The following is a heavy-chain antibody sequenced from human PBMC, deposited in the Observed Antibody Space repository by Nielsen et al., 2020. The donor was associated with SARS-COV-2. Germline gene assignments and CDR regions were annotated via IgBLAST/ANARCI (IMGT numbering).Heavy chain of an antibody. Sequence: GESLKISCAASGFIFSSYAMSWVRQAPGKGLEWVSAISGSGGSTYYADSVKGRFTISRDNSKNTLYLQMNSLRAEDTAVYYCATYYYDSSGSSGAFDIWGQGTMVTVSS. CDR3: ATYYYDSSGSSGAFDI. CDR2: ISGSGGST. CDR1: GFIFSSYA. V-gene: IGHV3-23*01. J-gene: IGHJ3*02. D-gene: IGHD3-22*01.